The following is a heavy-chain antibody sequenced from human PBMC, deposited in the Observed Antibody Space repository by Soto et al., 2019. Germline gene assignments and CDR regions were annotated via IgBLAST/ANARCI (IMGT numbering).Heavy chain of an antibody. CDR3: ARNPIIEYSSSSGAFDI. CDR2: IIPIFGTA. D-gene: IGHD6-6*01. Sequence: SVKVSCKASGGTFSSYAISWVRQAPGQGLEWMGGIIPIFGTANYAQKFQGRVTITADESTSTAYMELSSLRSEDTAVYYCARNPIIEYSSSSGAFDIWGQGTMVTVSS. V-gene: IGHV1-69*13. J-gene: IGHJ3*02. CDR1: GGTFSSYA.